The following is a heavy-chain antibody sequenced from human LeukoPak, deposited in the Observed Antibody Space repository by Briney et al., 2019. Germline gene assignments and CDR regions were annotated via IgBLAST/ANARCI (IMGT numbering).Heavy chain of an antibody. D-gene: IGHD6-13*01. CDR2: FDPEDGET. V-gene: IGHV1-24*01. CDR3: ARAPGRSSWCRPAIYYFDY. J-gene: IGHJ4*02. Sequence: ASVKVSCKVSGYTLTELSMHWVRQAPGKGLEWMGGFDPEDGETIYAQKFQGWVTMTRDTSISTAYMELSRLRSDDTAVYYCARAPGRSSWCRPAIYYFDYWGQGTLVTVSS. CDR1: GYTLTELS.